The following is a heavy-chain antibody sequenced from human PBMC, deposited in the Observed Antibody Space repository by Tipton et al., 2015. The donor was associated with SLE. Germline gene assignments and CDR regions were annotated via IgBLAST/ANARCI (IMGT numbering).Heavy chain of an antibody. CDR1: GGSFSGYY. Sequence: LRLSCAVYGGSFSGYYWSWIRQSPGKGLEWIGDINHSGSTNYNPSLKSRVTISVDTSKNQFSQILRSVTAADTAVYYCASGILTGNAAFDVWGQGTMVTVSP. D-gene: IGHD3-9*01. V-gene: IGHV4-34*01. J-gene: IGHJ3*01. CDR3: ASGILTGNAAFDV. CDR2: INHSGST.